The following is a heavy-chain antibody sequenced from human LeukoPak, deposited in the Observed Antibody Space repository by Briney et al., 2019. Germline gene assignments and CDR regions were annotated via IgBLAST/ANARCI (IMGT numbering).Heavy chain of an antibody. CDR3: TTLYYDFWGGFSLAFDY. V-gene: IGHV3-15*01. CDR1: GFTFSNAW. D-gene: IGHD3-3*01. CDR2: IKSKTDGGTT. J-gene: IGHJ4*02. Sequence: PGGSLRLSCAASGFTFSNAWMSWVRQAPGKGLEWVGRIKSKTDGGTTDYAAPVKGRFTISRDDSKNTLYLQMNSLKTEDTAVYYCTTLYYDFWGGFSLAFDYWGQGTLVTVSS.